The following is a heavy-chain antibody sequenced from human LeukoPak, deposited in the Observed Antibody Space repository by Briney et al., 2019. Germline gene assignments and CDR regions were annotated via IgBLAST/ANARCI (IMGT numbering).Heavy chain of an antibody. J-gene: IGHJ4*02. CDR3: ATGRAVGVVDY. D-gene: IGHD6-19*01. CDR2: INSDGSRT. Sequence: LGGSLRLSCVASGLIFSNYWMHWVRQAPGKKLAWVARINSDGSRTSYADSVTGRFTISRDNAKNTLYLQMNSLRAEDTAVYYCATGRAVGVVDYWGQGTLVTVSS. V-gene: IGHV3-74*01. CDR1: GLIFSNYW.